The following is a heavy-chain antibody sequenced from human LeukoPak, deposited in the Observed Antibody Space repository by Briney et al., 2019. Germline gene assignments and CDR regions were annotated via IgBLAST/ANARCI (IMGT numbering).Heavy chain of an antibody. Sequence: SQTLSLTCTVSGGSISSGGYYWSWIRQHPGKGLEWIGYIYYSGSTYYNPSLKSRVTISVDTSKNQFSLKLSSVTAADTAVYYRARVSGDGYNRYYFDYWGQRTLVTVSS. CDR1: GGSISSGGYY. J-gene: IGHJ4*02. CDR3: ARVSGDGYNRYYFDY. D-gene: IGHD5-24*01. V-gene: IGHV4-31*03. CDR2: IYYSGST.